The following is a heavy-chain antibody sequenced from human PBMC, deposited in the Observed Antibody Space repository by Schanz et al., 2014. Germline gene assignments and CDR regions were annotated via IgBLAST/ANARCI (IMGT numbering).Heavy chain of an antibody. CDR2: IMPLRGIG. J-gene: IGHJ6*02. CDR3: TRLRRADPTGFDV. CDR1: GDTFSKYN. Sequence: QVQLVQSGPEVKKPGSSVKVSCQAFGDTFSKYNIMWVRQVPGQGLEWLGRIMPLRGIGNNAWKFQDRLTITADKSMNITYMELSSRGTEDTAVYYCTRLRRADPTGFDVWGQGTTVTVS. V-gene: IGHV1-69*02. D-gene: IGHD6-19*01.